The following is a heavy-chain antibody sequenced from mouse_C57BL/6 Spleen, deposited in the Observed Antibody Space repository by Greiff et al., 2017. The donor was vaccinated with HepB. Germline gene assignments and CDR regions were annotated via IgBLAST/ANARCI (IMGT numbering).Heavy chain of an antibody. J-gene: IGHJ3*01. CDR2: INPSSGYT. CDR1: GYTFTSYW. Sequence: QVQLKQSGAELAKPGASVKLSCKASGYTFTSYWMHWVKQRPGQGLEWIGYINPSSGYTKYNQKFKDKATLTADKSSSTAYMQLSSRTYEDSAVYYCARASLNWDSAWFAYWGQGTLVTVSA. V-gene: IGHV1-7*01. CDR3: ARASLNWDSAWFAY. D-gene: IGHD4-1*01.